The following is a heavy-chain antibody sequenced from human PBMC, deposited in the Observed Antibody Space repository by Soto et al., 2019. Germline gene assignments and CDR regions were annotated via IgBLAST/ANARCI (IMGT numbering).Heavy chain of an antibody. V-gene: IGHV1-46*01. D-gene: IGHD6-13*01. Sequence: GASVKVSCKASGYTFTSYYMHWVRQAPGQGLEWMGIINPSGGSTSYAQKFQGRVTMTRDTSTSTVYMELSSLRSEDTAVYYCAREDSSSWYWRSGFDPWGQGTLVTVSS. CDR2: INPSGGST. J-gene: IGHJ5*02. CDR1: GYTFTSYY. CDR3: AREDSSSWYWRSGFDP.